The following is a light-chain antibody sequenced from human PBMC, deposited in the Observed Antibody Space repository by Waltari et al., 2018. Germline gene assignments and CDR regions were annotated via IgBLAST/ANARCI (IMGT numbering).Light chain of an antibody. CDR2: YDN. CDR1: SIGSKR. Sequence: SYVLTQPPSVSAAPGQTARITCRGNSIGSKRVHWYQQQPGQAPVGVMYYDNDRPAGIPERFSGSNSGNTATLTISRVEAGDEADYYCQVWDRSTDHRVFGGGTRLTVL. CDR3: QVWDRSTDHRV. V-gene: IGLV3-21*04. J-gene: IGLJ3*02.